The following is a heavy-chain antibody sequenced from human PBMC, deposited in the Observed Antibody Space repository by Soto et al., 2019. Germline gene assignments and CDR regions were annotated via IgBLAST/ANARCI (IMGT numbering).Heavy chain of an antibody. D-gene: IGHD2-15*01. CDR2: ISGSGGST. J-gene: IGHJ4*02. CDR1: GFTFSSYA. Sequence: EVQLLESGGGLVQPGGSLRLSCAASGFTFSSYAMSWVRQAPGKGLEWVSAISGSGGSTYYADSVKGRFTISRDNAKNTLYLQMNSLRAEDTAVYYCAKDREDIVVVVAATVDYWGKGTLVTVSS. CDR3: AKDREDIVVVVAATVDY. V-gene: IGHV3-23*01.